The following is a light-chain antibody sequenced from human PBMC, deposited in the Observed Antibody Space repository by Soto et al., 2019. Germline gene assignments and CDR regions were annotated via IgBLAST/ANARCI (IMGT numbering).Light chain of an antibody. CDR3: KQSFTTPLT. CDR1: QNVYTD. V-gene: IGKV3-15*01. CDR2: GAY. J-gene: IGKJ4*01. Sequence: EIVLTQSPATLSVSPGEGATLSCSASQNVYTDLAWYQQKPGQAHRLLIYGAYTRATDMQGRFSGSGSGTDFNLTIKSLQPEDFATYFCKQSFTTPLTFGGGTKVDIK.